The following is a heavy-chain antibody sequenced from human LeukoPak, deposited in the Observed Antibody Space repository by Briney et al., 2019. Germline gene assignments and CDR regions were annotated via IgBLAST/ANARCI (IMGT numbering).Heavy chain of an antibody. CDR3: ARQESEMTTPANRYFDL. CDR1: GYNFAHDW. CDR2: IFPDDSDT. J-gene: IGHJ4*02. D-gene: IGHD2-15*01. V-gene: IGHV5-51*01. Sequence: GESLKISCKGSGYNFAHDWIGWVRQMPGKGLEWMGIIFPDDSDTIYSPSFQGHVTISADKSINTAYLQWSDLKASDSAMYYCARQESEMTTPANRYFDLWGQGTPITVSS.